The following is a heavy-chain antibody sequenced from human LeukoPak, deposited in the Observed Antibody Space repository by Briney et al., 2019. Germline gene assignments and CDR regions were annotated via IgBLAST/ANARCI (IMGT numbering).Heavy chain of an antibody. D-gene: IGHD6-13*01. CDR2: IYYSGST. J-gene: IGHJ4*02. CDR3: ARDAPDPWYSSSWYPDY. Sequence: KPSETLSLTCTVSGGSISSYYWSWIRQPPGKGLEWIGYIYYSGSTNYNPSLKSRVTISVDTSKNQFSLKLSSVTAADTAVYYCARDAPDPWYSSSWYPDYWGQGTLVTVFS. CDR1: GGSISSYY. V-gene: IGHV4-59*12.